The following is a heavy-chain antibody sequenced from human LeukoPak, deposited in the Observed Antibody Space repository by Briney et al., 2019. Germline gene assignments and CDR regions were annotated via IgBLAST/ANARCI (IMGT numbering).Heavy chain of an antibody. Sequence: SGGSLRLSCAASGFTFTDYYMSWIRQAPGKGLEWVSYIISSGSTIYYADSVEGRFTISRDNAKNSLYLQMNSLRAEDTAVYYCAREGRLWYSYGTYKNYYYMDVWGKGTTVTVSS. CDR1: GFTFTDYY. CDR3: AREGRLWYSYGTYKNYYYMDV. V-gene: IGHV3-11*01. CDR2: IISSGSTI. J-gene: IGHJ6*03. D-gene: IGHD5-18*01.